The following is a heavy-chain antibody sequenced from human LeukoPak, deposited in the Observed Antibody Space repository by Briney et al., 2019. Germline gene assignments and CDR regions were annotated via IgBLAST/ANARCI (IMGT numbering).Heavy chain of an antibody. D-gene: IGHD6-19*01. Sequence: ASVKVSCKASGYTFTSYYMHWVRQAPGQGLEWMGIINPSGGSTSYAQKFQGRVTMTRDMSTSTVYMELSSLRSEDTAVYYCARAGLVEWLVRSYYFDYWGRGTLVTVSS. CDR1: GYTFTSYY. V-gene: IGHV1-46*01. CDR2: INPSGGST. J-gene: IGHJ4*02. CDR3: ARAGLVEWLVRSYYFDY.